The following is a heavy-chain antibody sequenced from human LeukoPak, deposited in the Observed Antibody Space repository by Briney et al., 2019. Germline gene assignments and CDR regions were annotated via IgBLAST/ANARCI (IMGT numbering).Heavy chain of an antibody. V-gene: IGHV3-21*01. J-gene: IGHJ2*01. CDR3: ARAAYCGGDCLDWYFDL. CDR2: ISSSSYI. D-gene: IGHD2-21*02. Sequence: GGSLRLSCAASGFTFSSYSMNWVRQAPGKGLEWVSSISSSSYIYYADSVKGRFTISRDNAKNSLYLQMNSLRAEDTAVYYCARAAYCGGDCLDWYFDLWGRGTLVTVSS. CDR1: GFTFSSYS.